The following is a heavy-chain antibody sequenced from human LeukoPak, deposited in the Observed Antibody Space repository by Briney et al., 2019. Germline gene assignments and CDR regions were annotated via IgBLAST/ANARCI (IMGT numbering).Heavy chain of an antibody. CDR1: GFTFSSYG. CDR3: AKKGSWDYYDSSGYSPLGLDY. CDR2: ISGSGGST. Sequence: GSLRLSCAASGFTFSSYGMSWVRQAPGKGLEWVSAISGSGGSTYYADSVKGRFTISRDNSKNTLYLQMNSLRAEDTAVYYCAKKGSWDYYDSSGYSPLGLDYWGQGTLVTVSS. J-gene: IGHJ4*02. D-gene: IGHD3-22*01. V-gene: IGHV3-23*01.